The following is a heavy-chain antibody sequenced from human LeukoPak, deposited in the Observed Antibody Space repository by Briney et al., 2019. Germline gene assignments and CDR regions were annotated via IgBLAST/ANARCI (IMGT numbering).Heavy chain of an antibody. J-gene: IGHJ4*02. CDR2: INPNSGGT. Sequence: ASVTVSCKASGYTFTGYYMRWVRQAPGQGLEWMGWINPNSGGTNYAQKFQGRVTMTRDTSISSAYMELSRLRSDDTAVYYCARVRRSIVVVPAALFDYWGQGTLVTVSS. V-gene: IGHV1-2*02. CDR3: ARVRRSIVVVPAALFDY. CDR1: GYTFTGYY. D-gene: IGHD2-2*01.